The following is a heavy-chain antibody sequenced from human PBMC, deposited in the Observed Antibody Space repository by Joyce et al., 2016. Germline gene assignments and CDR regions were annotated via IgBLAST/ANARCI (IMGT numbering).Heavy chain of an antibody. CDR1: GFPFGSYA. D-gene: IGHD2-2*01. V-gene: IGHV3-30*04. CDR3: AYCSSTTCLYYYYFDY. CDR2: VSFDGGNT. J-gene: IGHJ4*02. Sequence: QVQLVESGGGVVQPGRSLRLSCAASGFPFGSYAMHWVRQAPGKGLEHVAVVSFDGGNTYYADSVKGRFTISRDNSRNTAYLQMNSLRPEDTAVYYCAYCSSTTCLYYYYFDYWGQGTLVTVSS.